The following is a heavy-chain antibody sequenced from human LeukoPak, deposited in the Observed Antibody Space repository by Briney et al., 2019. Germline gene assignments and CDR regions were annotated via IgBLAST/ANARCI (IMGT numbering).Heavy chain of an antibody. Sequence: GASVKVSCKASGYTFIGNYMHWVRQAPGQGLEWMGWINPNSGDTKSVQKFQGRVTMTRDTSTSTVYMELTGLTSDDTAVYYCTRGGYSCAVDYWGQGTPVNVSS. V-gene: IGHV1-2*02. J-gene: IGHJ4*02. CDR1: GYTFIGNY. D-gene: IGHD5-12*01. CDR3: TRGGYSCAVDY. CDR2: INPNSGDT.